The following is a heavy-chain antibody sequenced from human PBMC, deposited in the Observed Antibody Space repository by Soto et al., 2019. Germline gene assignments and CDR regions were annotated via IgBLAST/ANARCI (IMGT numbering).Heavy chain of an antibody. V-gene: IGHV3-23*01. Sequence: PGGSLRLSCAASGFTFSSYAMSWVRQAPGKGLEWVSAISGSGGSTYYADSVKGRFTISRDNSKNTLYLQMNSLIADYTAVYYCAKDVSYSSSSYYFDYWGQGTLVTVSS. D-gene: IGHD6-6*01. J-gene: IGHJ4*02. CDR3: AKDVSYSSSSYYFDY. CDR2: ISGSGGST. CDR1: GFTFSSYA.